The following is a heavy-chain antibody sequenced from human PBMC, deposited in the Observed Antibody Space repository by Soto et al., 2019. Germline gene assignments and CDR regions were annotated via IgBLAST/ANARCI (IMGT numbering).Heavy chain of an antibody. Sequence: SVKVSCKASGGTFSSYAISWVRQAPGQGLEWMGGIIPIFGTANYAQKLQGRVTITADESTSTAYMELSSLRSEDTAVYYCARKSAIFGVGPIPPYYYGMDVWGQGTTVTVSS. J-gene: IGHJ6*02. D-gene: IGHD3-3*01. CDR1: GGTFSSYA. CDR3: ARKSAIFGVGPIPPYYYGMDV. V-gene: IGHV1-69*13. CDR2: IIPIFGTA.